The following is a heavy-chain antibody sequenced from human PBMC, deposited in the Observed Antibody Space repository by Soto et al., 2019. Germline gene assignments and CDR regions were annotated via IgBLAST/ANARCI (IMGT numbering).Heavy chain of an antibody. D-gene: IGHD2-2*01. Sequence: QVQLQQWGAGLLKPSETLSLTCSVYAGSFRDFHWTWIRQPPGKGLEWIGEINQSGDTNYNPSFKSRVTISLDTSKKQFSLKVTSVTAADTAVYFCARGRVLPGAYYYYYMDVWGKGTTVTVSS. CDR1: AGSFRDFH. CDR3: ARGRVLPGAYYYYYMDV. V-gene: IGHV4-34*02. J-gene: IGHJ6*03. CDR2: INQSGDT.